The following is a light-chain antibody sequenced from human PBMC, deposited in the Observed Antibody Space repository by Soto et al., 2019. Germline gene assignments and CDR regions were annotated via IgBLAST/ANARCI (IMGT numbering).Light chain of an antibody. Sequence: QSVLTQPPSASGSPGQSVTFSCTGTSSDVGRYNYVSWYQQHPGKAPKPLIYEVTKRPSGVPDRFSASKSGNTASLTVSGLQAEDEADYYCSSYAGRNNYVFGTGTRSPS. V-gene: IGLV2-8*01. CDR2: EVT. CDR3: SSYAGRNNYV. CDR1: SSDVGRYNY. J-gene: IGLJ1*01.